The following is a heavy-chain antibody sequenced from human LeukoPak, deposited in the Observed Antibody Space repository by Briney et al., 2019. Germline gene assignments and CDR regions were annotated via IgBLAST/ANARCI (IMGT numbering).Heavy chain of an antibody. CDR3: ARGVRIAVAAPHLNY. CDR1: GGSVSSGSYY. J-gene: IGHJ4*02. CDR2: IDHSGST. V-gene: IGHV4-39*07. Sequence: SETLSLTCTVSGGSVSSGSYYWSWIRQPPGKGLEWIGEIDHSGSTNYNPSLKSRVTISVDTSKNQFSLNLSSVTAADTAVYFCARGVRIAVAAPHLNYWGQGTLVTVSS. D-gene: IGHD6-19*01.